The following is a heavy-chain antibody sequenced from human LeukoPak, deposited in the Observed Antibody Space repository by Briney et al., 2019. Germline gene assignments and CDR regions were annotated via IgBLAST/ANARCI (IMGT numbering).Heavy chain of an antibody. CDR3: ASQRSNAFDI. V-gene: IGHV3-66*04. CDR1: GFFVSNNY. CDR2: IYSGGDT. Sequence: GGSLRLSCAASGFFVSNNYMSWVRQAPGKGLEWVSVIYSGGDTYYADSVKGRFTISRDNAKNTVYLQMNSLRAEDTAVYYCASQRSNAFDIWGQGTMVTVSS. J-gene: IGHJ3*02. D-gene: IGHD5/OR15-5a*01.